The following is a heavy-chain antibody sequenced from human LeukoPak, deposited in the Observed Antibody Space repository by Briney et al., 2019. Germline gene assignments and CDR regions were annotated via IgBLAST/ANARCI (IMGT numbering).Heavy chain of an antibody. J-gene: IGHJ4*02. CDR2: ITSSSSYI. CDR3: ARGAYCTSGRCYFDY. CDR1: GFTFGDNA. V-gene: IGHV3-21*01. Sequence: GRSLRLSCTASGFTFGDNAMNWVRQAPGKGLEWVSSITSSSSYIYYADSVKGRFTISRDNAKNSLYLQMNSLRAEDTAVYYCARGAYCTSGRCYFDYWGQGTLVTVSS. D-gene: IGHD2-8*01.